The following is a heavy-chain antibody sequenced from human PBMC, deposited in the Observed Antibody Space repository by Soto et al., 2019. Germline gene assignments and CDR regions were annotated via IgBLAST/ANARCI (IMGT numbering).Heavy chain of an antibody. CDR3: ARDKEWELLIYYFDY. D-gene: IGHD1-26*01. Sequence: PGGSLRLSCAASGFTFSSYGMHWVRQAPGKGLEWVALISYDGSKKYYAGAVKDRFTISRDDSKSTLYLQMNSLRTDDTAVYYCARDKEWELLIYYFDYCGQGTLVTVSS. V-gene: IGHV3-30*03. CDR1: GFTFSSYG. CDR2: ISYDGSKK. J-gene: IGHJ4*02.